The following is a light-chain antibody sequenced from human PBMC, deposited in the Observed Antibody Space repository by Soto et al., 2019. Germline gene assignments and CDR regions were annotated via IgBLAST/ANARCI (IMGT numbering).Light chain of an antibody. V-gene: IGKV1-5*03. CDR1: QSVSSW. CDR3: QQYRSYPWT. CDR2: QAS. Sequence: DIQMTQSPSNLSASVGDRVIITCRASQSVSSWLAWYQQKPGKAPNLLIYQASELESGVPSRFSGSGSETEFTLTITSLQPDDFATFYCQQYRSYPWTFGQGTKVEI. J-gene: IGKJ1*01.